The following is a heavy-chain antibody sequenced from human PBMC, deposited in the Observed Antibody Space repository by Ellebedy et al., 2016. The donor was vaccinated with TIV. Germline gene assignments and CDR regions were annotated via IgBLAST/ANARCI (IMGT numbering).Heavy chain of an antibody. V-gene: IGHV1-3*01. CDR3: ARPGRRGYSYGYAY. J-gene: IGHJ4*02. D-gene: IGHD5-18*01. Sequence: FQGRVTITRDTSASTAYMELSSLRSEDTAVYYCARPGRRGYSYGYAYWGQGTLVTVSS.